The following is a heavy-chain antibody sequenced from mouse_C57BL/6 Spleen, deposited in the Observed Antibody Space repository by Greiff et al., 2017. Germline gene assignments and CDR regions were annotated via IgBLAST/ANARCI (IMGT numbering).Heavy chain of an antibody. J-gene: IGHJ1*03. CDR3: AGDYGSSYGYFDV. D-gene: IGHD1-1*01. V-gene: IGHV1-61*01. CDR1: GYTFTSYW. Sequence: QVQLQQPGAELVRPGSSVKLSCKASGYTFTSYWMDWVKQRPGQGLEWIGNIYPSDSETHYNQKFKDKATLTVDKSSSTAYMQLSSLTSEDSAVYDCAGDYGSSYGYFDVWGTGTTVTVSS. CDR2: IYPSDSET.